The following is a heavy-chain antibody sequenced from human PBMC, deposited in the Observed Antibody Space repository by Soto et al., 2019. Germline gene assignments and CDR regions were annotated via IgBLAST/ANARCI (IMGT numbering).Heavy chain of an antibody. CDR2: VHHSWGS. J-gene: IGHJ6*02. D-gene: IGHD3-10*01. CDR1: GGSISSYY. CDR3: ARQGFGPLHGLVDV. Sequence: QVQLQESGPGLVKPSETLSLSCTVSGGSISSYYWSWFRQSPGKRMEWIGYVHHSWGSSYNPSLQRCVPXSLDTSKSQFSLKVTAVTATATAVYYCARQGFGPLHGLVDVWGQGTTVTVSS. V-gene: IGHV4-59*08.